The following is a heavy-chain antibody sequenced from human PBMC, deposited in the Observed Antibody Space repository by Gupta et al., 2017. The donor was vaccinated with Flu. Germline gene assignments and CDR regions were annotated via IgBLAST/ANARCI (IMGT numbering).Heavy chain of an antibody. CDR3: ARRGYDFWSGFDV. V-gene: IGHV4-39*01. J-gene: IGHJ6*04. D-gene: IGHD3-3*01. CDR2: IYYSGST. Sequence: QLQLQESGPGLVKPSETLSPTCSVTGASISNSSSYYWGWIRQPPGKGLEWIGSIYYSGSTYYNPSLKSRVTISVGTTKNRFSLKVSSLTAADTAVYYCARRGYDFWSGFDVWGKGTTVTVSS. CDR1: GASISNSSSYY.